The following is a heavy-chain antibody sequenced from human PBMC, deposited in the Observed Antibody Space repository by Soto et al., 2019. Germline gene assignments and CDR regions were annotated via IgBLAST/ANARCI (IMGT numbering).Heavy chain of an antibody. V-gene: IGHV3-23*01. Sequence: EVQLLQSGGGLVQPGGSLRLSCAASGFTFSSYAMSWVRQAPGKGLEWVSTVSGSGGSTYYADAVKGRFTMSRDNSKNTLSLQMSSLRAEDTAVYYCAKDGYYYDSSGFIDYWGQGTLVTVSS. CDR1: GFTFSSYA. CDR2: VSGSGGST. J-gene: IGHJ4*02. CDR3: AKDGYYYDSSGFIDY. D-gene: IGHD3-22*01.